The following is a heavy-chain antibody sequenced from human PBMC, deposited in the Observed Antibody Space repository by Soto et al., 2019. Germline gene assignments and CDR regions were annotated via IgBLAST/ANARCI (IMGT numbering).Heavy chain of an antibody. CDR3: ARDTGYSSGWYFKGPYYYYGMDV. J-gene: IGHJ6*02. CDR2: IYHSGST. Sequence: SETLSLTCAVSGGSISSSNWWSWVRRPPGKGLEWIGEIYHSGSTNYNPSLKSRVTISVDKSKNQFSLKLSSVTAADTAVYYCARDTGYSSGWYFKGPYYYYGMDVWGQGTTVTVSS. CDR1: GGSISSSNW. V-gene: IGHV4-4*02. D-gene: IGHD6-19*01.